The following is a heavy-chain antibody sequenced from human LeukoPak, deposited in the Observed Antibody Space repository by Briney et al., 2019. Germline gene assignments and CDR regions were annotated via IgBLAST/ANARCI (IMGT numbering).Heavy chain of an antibody. CDR3: ASSTVTTRGVGDFDL. D-gene: IGHD4-17*01. CDR1: GFIFSTYG. CDR2: IWYDGSNE. V-gene: IGHV3-33*01. J-gene: IGHJ3*01. Sequence: GGSLRLSCEASGFIFSTYGMNWVRQAPGKGLEWVAIIWYDGSNEYYADSVKGRFSISRDNSKSTLYLEMNSLRADDTAIYYCASSTVTTRGVGDFDLWGHGTWITVSS.